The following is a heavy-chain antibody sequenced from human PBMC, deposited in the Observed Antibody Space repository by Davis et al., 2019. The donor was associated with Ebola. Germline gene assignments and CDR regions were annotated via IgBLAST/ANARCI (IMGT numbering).Heavy chain of an antibody. D-gene: IGHD6-19*01. J-gene: IGHJ6*04. V-gene: IGHV3-7*01. CDR2: IKQDGSEK. CDR3: ARDRWQWLTLGYYGMDV. Sequence: GESLKISCAASGFTVSSNYMSWVRQAPGKGLEWVANIKQDGSEKYYVDSVKGRFTISRDNAKNSLYLQMNSLRAEDTAVYYCARDRWQWLTLGYYGMDVWGKGTTVTVSS. CDR1: GFTVSSNY.